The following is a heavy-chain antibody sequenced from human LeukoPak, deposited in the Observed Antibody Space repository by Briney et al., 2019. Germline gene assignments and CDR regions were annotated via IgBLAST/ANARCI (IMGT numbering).Heavy chain of an antibody. CDR3: ANEIRPNDY. J-gene: IGHJ4*02. CDR2: ISISGGTT. Sequence: GGSLRLSCTASAFAFSNHAMSWVRQAPGKGLEWVSSISISGGTTYYADSVKGRFTISRENSKSTLYLQMNNLRADDTAVYYCANEIRPNDYWGQGTLVTVSS. D-gene: IGHD4-17*01. V-gene: IGHV3-23*01. CDR1: AFAFSNHA.